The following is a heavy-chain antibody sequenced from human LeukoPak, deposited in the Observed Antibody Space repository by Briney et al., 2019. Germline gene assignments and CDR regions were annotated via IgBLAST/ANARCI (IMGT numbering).Heavy chain of an antibody. CDR3: ARRTQYYDSSGTPQNAFDI. CDR2: IYPGDADT. D-gene: IGHD3-22*01. J-gene: IGHJ3*02. V-gene: IGHV5-51*01. Sequence: GESLQISCKGSGYSFTSYWIGWVGQMPGQGLEWMGIIYPGDADTRYSPSFQGEVTISADTSVNTAYLQSSSLKASETDMYYCARRTQYYDSSGTPQNAFDIWGQGTMVTVSS. CDR1: GYSFTSYW.